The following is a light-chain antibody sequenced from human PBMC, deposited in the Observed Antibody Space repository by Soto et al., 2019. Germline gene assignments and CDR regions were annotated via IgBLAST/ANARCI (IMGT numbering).Light chain of an antibody. CDR3: QESSSPLWGT. CDR1: QDVDSW. Sequence: DIQMTQSPSSVSASVAVRVTITCRASQDVDSWLAWYQQKPGKAHKLLIYGASSLQSGVPLRFSGSGSGTDFTLTISSLEPEDFATYYCQESSSPLWGTCGQGTKVDIK. CDR2: GAS. V-gene: IGKV1-12*01. J-gene: IGKJ1*01.